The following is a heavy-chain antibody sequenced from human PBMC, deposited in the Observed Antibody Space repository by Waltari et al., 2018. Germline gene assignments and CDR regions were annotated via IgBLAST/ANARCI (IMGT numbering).Heavy chain of an antibody. CDR1: GFKVNTHY. CDR3: ARAESGGRCAYYDGMDV. Sequence: ELQLVESGGGLIQPGGSLRLSCAASGFKVNTHYMSWVRQVLGKGEGRISVIVSCGSTDYADCWKGRFTMSRDSYRNTLSLKMISLRAEDTAVYYSARAESGGRCAYYDGMDVWGQGTMVTVSS. CDR2: IVSCGST. V-gene: IGHV3-53*01. J-gene: IGHJ6*02. D-gene: IGHD2-15*01.